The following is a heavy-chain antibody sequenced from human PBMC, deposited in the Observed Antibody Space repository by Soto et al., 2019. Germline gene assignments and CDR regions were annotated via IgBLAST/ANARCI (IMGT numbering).Heavy chain of an antibody. D-gene: IGHD2-2*01. V-gene: IGHV3-23*01. CDR1: GFTFSSYA. Sequence: GGSLRLSCAASGFTFSSYAMSWVRQAPGKGLEWVSAISGSGGSTYYADSVKGRFTISRDNSKNTLYLQMNSLRAEDTAVYYSAKDAPTVVVPAAPTGDDYWGQGTLVTVSS. CDR3: AKDAPTVVVPAAPTGDDY. CDR2: ISGSGGST. J-gene: IGHJ4*02.